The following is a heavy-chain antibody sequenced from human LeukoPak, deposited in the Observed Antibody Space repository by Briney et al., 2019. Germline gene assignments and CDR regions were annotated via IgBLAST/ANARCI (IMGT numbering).Heavy chain of an antibody. CDR1: GGSFSGYY. CDR2: IYDSGST. Sequence: PSETLSLTCAVYGGSFSGYYWSWIRQPPGKGLEWIGSIYDSGSTYYNPSLKSRVTISVDTSKNQFSLKLSSVTAADTAVYYCARPTGSSFPLYFDYWGQGTLVTVSA. J-gene: IGHJ4*02. V-gene: IGHV4-34*01. D-gene: IGHD6-6*01. CDR3: ARPTGSSFPLYFDY.